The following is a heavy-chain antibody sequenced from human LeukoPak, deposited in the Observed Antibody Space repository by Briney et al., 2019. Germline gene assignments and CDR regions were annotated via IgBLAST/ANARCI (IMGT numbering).Heavy chain of an antibody. V-gene: IGHV4-4*02. Sequence: SETLSLTCAVSGGSTSSSNWWSWVRQPPGKGLEWIGEIYHSGSTNYNPSLKSRVTISVDKSISTAYLQWSSLKASDTAMYYCARQGDYGYVDYWGQGTLVTVSS. D-gene: IGHD4/OR15-4a*01. J-gene: IGHJ4*02. CDR2: IYHSGST. CDR1: GGSTSSSNW. CDR3: ARQGDYGYVDY.